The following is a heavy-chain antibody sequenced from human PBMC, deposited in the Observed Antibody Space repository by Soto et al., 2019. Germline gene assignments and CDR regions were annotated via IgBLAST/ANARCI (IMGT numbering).Heavy chain of an antibody. V-gene: IGHV1-46*01. CDR2: INPSGDSR. Sequence: GASVKVSCKASGFSFSDYFMYWVRQAPGQGIEWIGIINPSGDSRNYAQKFQDRVIITRGKSASTAYMDLSSLRSEDAAVYYCARGIATGQLDPWGQGTLVTVSS. CDR3: ARGIATGQLDP. J-gene: IGHJ5*02. D-gene: IGHD2-15*01. CDR1: GFSFSDYF.